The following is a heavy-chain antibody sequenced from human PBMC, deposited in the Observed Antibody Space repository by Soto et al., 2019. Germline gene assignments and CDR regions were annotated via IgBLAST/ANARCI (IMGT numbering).Heavy chain of an antibody. Sequence: ASVKVSCKASGYTFTGYYMHWVRQAPGQGLEWMGWINPNSGGTNYAQKFQGWVTMTRDTSISTAYMELSRLRSDDTAVYYCARELAVVAATPQYGMAVWGQGTTVTVSS. CDR1: GYTFTGYY. CDR3: ARELAVVAATPQYGMAV. J-gene: IGHJ6*02. D-gene: IGHD2-15*01. V-gene: IGHV1-2*04. CDR2: INPNSGGT.